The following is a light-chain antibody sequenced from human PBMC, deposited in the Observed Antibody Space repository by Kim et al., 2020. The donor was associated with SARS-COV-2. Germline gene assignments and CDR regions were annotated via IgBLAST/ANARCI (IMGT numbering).Light chain of an antibody. J-gene: IGKJ2*01. V-gene: IGKV3-20*01. CDR1: QSVNSRF. CDR2: STS. Sequence: EIVLTQSPGTLSLSPGERATLSCRASQSVNSRFIAWYQQKPGQAPRLLIYSTSTRATGIPDRFSGSGSGTNFTLTVSGLEPEDFAVYYCQRNGNSPYTYGQGTKLEI. CDR3: QRNGNSPYT.